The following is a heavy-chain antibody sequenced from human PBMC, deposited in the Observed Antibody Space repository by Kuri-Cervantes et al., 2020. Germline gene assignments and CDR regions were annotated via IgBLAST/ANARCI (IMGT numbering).Heavy chain of an antibody. Sequence: SETLSLTCTVSGGSISSYYWSWIRQSPGKGLEWIGSIYYSGSTYYNPSLKSRVTISVDTSKNQFSLKLSSVTAADTAVYYCARSRDYYDSGVVPWFDPWGQGTLVTVSS. V-gene: IGHV4-39*07. CDR1: GGSISSYY. CDR3: ARSRDYYDSGVVPWFDP. D-gene: IGHD3-22*01. CDR2: IYYSGST. J-gene: IGHJ5*02.